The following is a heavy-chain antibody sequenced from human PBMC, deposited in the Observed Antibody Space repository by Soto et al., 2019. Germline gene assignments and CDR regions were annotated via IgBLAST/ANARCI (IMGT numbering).Heavy chain of an antibody. V-gene: IGHV4-30-4*01. CDR1: GGSISSGDYY. Sequence: SETLSLTCTVSGGSISSGDYYWSWIRQPPGKGLEWIGYIYYSGSTYYNPSLKSRVTISVDTSKNHFSLKLSSVTAADTAVYYCARGSVVLVPAARISWFDPWGQGTLVTVSS. CDR3: ARGSVVLVPAARISWFDP. D-gene: IGHD2-2*01. CDR2: IYYSGST. J-gene: IGHJ5*02.